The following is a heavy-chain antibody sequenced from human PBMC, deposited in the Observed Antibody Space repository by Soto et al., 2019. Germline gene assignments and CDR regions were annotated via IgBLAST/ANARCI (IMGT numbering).Heavy chain of an antibody. V-gene: IGHV4-38-2*02. D-gene: IGHD3-3*01. Sequence: NPSETLSLTCAVSGYSISSGYYWGWIRQPPGKGLEWIGTIYLSGTTYYNPSLKSRVTISVDTSKNQFSLNLSSVTAADTAVYYCAREGDDVLRFLEWLSDGGRYFDYWGQGTLVTVSS. CDR2: IYLSGTT. J-gene: IGHJ4*02. CDR3: AREGDDVLRFLEWLSDGGRYFDY. CDR1: GYSISSGYY.